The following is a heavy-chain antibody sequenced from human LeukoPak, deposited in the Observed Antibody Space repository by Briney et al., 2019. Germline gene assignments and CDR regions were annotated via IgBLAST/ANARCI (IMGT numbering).Heavy chain of an antibody. CDR3: ARVGSSGWYAPYYFDY. V-gene: IGHV3-20*04. CDR2: INWNGGST. D-gene: IGHD6-19*01. CDR1: GFTFDDYG. J-gene: IGHJ4*02. Sequence: GGSLRLSCAASGFTFDDYGMSWVRQAPGKGLEWVSGINWNGGSTGYADSVKGRFTISRDNAKNSLYLQMNSLSAEDTALYYCARVGSSGWYAPYYFDYWGQGTLVTVSS.